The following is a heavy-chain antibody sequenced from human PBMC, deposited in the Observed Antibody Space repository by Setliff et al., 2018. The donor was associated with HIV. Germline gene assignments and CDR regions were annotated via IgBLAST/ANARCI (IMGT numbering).Heavy chain of an antibody. Sequence: PGGSLRLSCAGYGLTFNSYGMHWVRQAPGKGLEWVSYISSSGSTVYYADSVKGRFTISRDNARNSLYLQMNSLRAEDTAVYFCARTLQDGITMSLPGAFDLWGQGTMVTVSS. J-gene: IGHJ3*01. D-gene: IGHD3-10*02. CDR3: ARTLQDGITMSLPGAFDL. V-gene: IGHV3-48*03. CDR1: GLTFNSYG. CDR2: ISSSGSTV.